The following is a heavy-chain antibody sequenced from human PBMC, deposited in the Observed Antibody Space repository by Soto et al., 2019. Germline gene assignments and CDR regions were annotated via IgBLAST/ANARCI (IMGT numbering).Heavy chain of an antibody. V-gene: IGHV1-69*06. J-gene: IGHJ6*02. Sequence: QVQLVQSGAEVKKPGSSVKVSCKASGGSFNIYTITWVRQAPGQGLEWMGGVLPIFGTTNYAQKFQGRVTITADKSASTSYMELSSLRSYATAVYYCARTQGFYPLDVWGQGTTVTVSS. CDR2: VLPIFGTT. CDR3: ARTQGFYPLDV. CDR1: GGSFNIYT.